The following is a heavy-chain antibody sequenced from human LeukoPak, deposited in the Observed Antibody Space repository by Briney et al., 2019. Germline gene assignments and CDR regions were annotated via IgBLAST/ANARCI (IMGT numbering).Heavy chain of an antibody. J-gene: IGHJ5*02. D-gene: IGHD3-3*01. CDR2: INTKSGRT. V-gene: IGHV1-2*02. CDR3: ARADFIDAGPYLIGP. Sequence: ASVKVSCQTSRYSFTDYYIHWVGPPPAQGLEWMGWINTKSGRTSSARKFQGRVTMTRDPSITTVYMDMAWLTSDDTAIYFCARADFIDAGPYLIGPWGQGTLVTVSS. CDR1: RYSFTDYY.